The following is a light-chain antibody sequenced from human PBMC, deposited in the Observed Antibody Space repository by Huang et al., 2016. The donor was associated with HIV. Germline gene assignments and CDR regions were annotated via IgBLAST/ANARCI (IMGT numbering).Light chain of an antibody. V-gene: IGKV3-15*01. CDR1: QSVSSN. Sequence: EIVMTQSPATLSVSPGERATLSCRASQSVSSNLAWYQQKPGQAPRLLIYCASTRATDIPHRVSGSGSGTEFTLTISSLQSEDFAVYYCQQYNKWPPVTFGGGTKVEIK. CDR3: QQYNKWPPVT. J-gene: IGKJ4*01. CDR2: CAS.